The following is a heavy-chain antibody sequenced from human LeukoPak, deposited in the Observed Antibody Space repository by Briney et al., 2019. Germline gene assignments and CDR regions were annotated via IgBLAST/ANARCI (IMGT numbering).Heavy chain of an antibody. CDR2: ISGSGGYT. V-gene: IGHV3-23*01. Sequence: GGSLRLSCGASGFTFSSYAMTWVRQAPGKGLEWVSAISGSGGYTYYADSVKGRFTIPRDNSKNTLYLEMNSLRAEDTAVYYCARGGGAYYMDVWGKGTTVIISS. D-gene: IGHD3-16*01. CDR1: GFTFSSYA. CDR3: ARGGGAYYMDV. J-gene: IGHJ6*03.